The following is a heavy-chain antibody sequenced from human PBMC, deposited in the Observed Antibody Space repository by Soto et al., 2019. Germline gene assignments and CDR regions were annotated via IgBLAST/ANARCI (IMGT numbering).Heavy chain of an antibody. J-gene: IGHJ6*02. CDR2: IIPIYDTP. CDR3: ARDPTGRSCSDPSCYSVYYGMDV. CDR1: GGTFSTDA. D-gene: IGHD2-2*02. V-gene: IGHV1-69*01. Sequence: QVQLVQSGAELKKPGSSVKVSCKASGGTFSTDAVNWVRQAPGQGLEWMGGIIPIYDTPNYAQKFQGRVTMTADESTSTVYMELSSLRSEDTAVYYCARDPTGRSCSDPSCYSVYYGMDVWGQGTTVTVSS.